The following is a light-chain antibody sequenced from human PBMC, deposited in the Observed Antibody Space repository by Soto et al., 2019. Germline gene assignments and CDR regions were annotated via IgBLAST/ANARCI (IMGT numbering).Light chain of an antibody. Sequence: DIQMTQSPSSLSASVGDTVTITCRASLSISLFLNWYQQKPGKAPKLLIYAASSLQSGVPSRFTGNGSGTDFTLTISSLQPEDFATYYCHQTDSIPETFGQGTKVEIK. CDR2: AAS. CDR3: HQTDSIPET. CDR1: LSISLF. V-gene: IGKV1-39*01. J-gene: IGKJ1*01.